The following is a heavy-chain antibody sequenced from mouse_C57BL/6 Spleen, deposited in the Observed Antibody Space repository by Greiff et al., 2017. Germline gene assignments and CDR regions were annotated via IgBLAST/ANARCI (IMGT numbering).Heavy chain of an antibody. Sequence: EVQLQESGGGLVKPGGSLKLSCAASGFTFSDYGMHWVRQAPEKGLEWVAYISSGSSTIYYADTVKGRFIISRDNAKNTLFLQMTSLRSEDTAMYYCAGYGSSYYYAMDYWGQGTSVTVSS. CDR3: AGYGSSYYYAMDY. J-gene: IGHJ4*01. V-gene: IGHV5-17*01. CDR1: GFTFSDYG. D-gene: IGHD1-1*01. CDR2: ISSGSSTI.